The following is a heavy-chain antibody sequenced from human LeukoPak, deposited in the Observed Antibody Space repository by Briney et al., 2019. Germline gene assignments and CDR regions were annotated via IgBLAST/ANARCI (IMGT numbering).Heavy chain of an antibody. Sequence: SETLSLTCTVSGGSISSSSYYWGWIRQPPGKGLEWIGIIYYSGSTYYNPSLKSRLTISVDMSKNQFSLRLSSVTAADTAVYYCARASHDYGDYSHFDYWGQGTLVTVSS. J-gene: IGHJ4*02. CDR2: IYYSGST. CDR1: GGSISSSSYY. CDR3: ARASHDYGDYSHFDY. V-gene: IGHV4-39*01. D-gene: IGHD4-17*01.